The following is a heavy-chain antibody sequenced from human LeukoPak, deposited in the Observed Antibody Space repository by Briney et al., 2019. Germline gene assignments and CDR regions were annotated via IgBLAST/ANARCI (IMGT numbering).Heavy chain of an antibody. Sequence: GGSLRLSCAASGFTFSSYGMHWVRQAPGKGLGWVAVIWYDGSNKYYADSVKGRFTISRDNSKNTLYLQMNSLRAEDTAVYYCARVPGRRGYSYGYYYYYYGMDVWGQGTTVTVSS. D-gene: IGHD5-18*01. CDR3: ARVPGRRGYSYGYYYYYYGMDV. CDR2: IWYDGSNK. J-gene: IGHJ6*02. CDR1: GFTFSSYG. V-gene: IGHV3-33*01.